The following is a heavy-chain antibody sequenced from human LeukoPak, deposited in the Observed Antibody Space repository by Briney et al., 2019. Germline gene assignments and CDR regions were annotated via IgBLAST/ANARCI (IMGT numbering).Heavy chain of an antibody. V-gene: IGHV1-46*01. D-gene: IGHD6-19*01. CDR1: GYTFTSYY. Sequence: ASVKVSCKASGYTFTSYYMHWVRQAPGQGLEWRGIINPSGGSTSYAQKFQGRVTMTRDMSTSTVYMELSSLRSEDTAVYYCARGDSSGWYGDPIDYWGQGTLVTVSS. CDR2: INPSGGST. J-gene: IGHJ4*02. CDR3: ARGDSSGWYGDPIDY.